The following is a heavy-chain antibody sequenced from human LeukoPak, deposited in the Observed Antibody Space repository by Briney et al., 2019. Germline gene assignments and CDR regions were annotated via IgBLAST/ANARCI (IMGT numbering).Heavy chain of an antibody. D-gene: IGHD4-23*01. CDR3: ASLLGGNSAY. J-gene: IGHJ4*02. Sequence: PGGSLRLSCAASGFTFNDHFMTWIRQAPGKGLEWVSYISNTGTYVNYADSVKGRFTISRDNAKNSLYLQMDSLRAEDTAVYYCASLLGGNSAYWGQGTLVTVSS. CDR2: ISNTGTYV. V-gene: IGHV3-11*01. CDR1: GFTFNDHF.